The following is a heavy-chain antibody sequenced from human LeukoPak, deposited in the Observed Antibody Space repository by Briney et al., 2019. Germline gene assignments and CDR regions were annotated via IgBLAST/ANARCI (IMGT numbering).Heavy chain of an antibody. V-gene: IGHV1-69*02. Sequence: GASVKVSCKASGGTFSSYTISWVRQAPGQGLEWMGRIIPILGIANYAQKFQGRVTITADKSTSTAYMELSSLRSEDTAVYYCAAGGPIVGALDFGYWGQGTLVTVSS. J-gene: IGHJ4*02. CDR1: GGTFSSYT. D-gene: IGHD1-26*01. CDR2: IIPILGIA. CDR3: AAGGPIVGALDFGY.